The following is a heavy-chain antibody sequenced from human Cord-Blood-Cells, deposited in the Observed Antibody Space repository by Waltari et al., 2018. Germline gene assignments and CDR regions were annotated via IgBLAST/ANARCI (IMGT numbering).Heavy chain of an antibody. J-gene: IGHJ6*03. CDR2: IIPILGIA. CDR3: ARGYDFWSGYGYYYYMDV. D-gene: IGHD3-3*01. V-gene: IGHV1-69*09. Sequence: QVQLVQSGAEEKKPGSSVKVSCKASGGTFSSYAICRVRPANRQGLEWMGRIIPILGIANYAQKFQGRVTITADKSTSTAYMELSSLRSEDTAVYYCARGYDFWSGYGYYYYMDVWGKGTTVTVSS. CDR1: GGTFSSYA.